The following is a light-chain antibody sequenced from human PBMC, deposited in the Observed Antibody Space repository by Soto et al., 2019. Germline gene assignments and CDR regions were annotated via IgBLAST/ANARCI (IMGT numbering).Light chain of an antibody. CDR1: QTVNSDY. Sequence: EIVLTQSPGTLSLSPGETATLSCRASQTVNSDYLAWFQQRPGQAPRLLIFATSRRATDIPDRFSGSGSGTDFTLASRRLEPEDCAVYDCHQFCYSPRTFGQGTKVE. CDR3: HQFCYSPRT. V-gene: IGKV3-20*01. J-gene: IGKJ1*01. CDR2: ATS.